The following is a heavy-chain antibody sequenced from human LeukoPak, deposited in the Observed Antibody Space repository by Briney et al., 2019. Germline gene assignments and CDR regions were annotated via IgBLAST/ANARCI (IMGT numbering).Heavy chain of an antibody. CDR2: IYYSGST. V-gene: IGHV4-39*07. CDR1: GGSISSSSYY. Sequence: SETLSLTCTVFGGSISSSSYYWGWIRQPPGKGLEWIGSIYYSGSTYYNPSLKSRVTISVDTSKNQFSLKLSSVTAADTAVYYCARASDYGGNSLDYWGQGTLVTVSS. CDR3: ARASDYGGNSLDY. D-gene: IGHD4-23*01. J-gene: IGHJ4*02.